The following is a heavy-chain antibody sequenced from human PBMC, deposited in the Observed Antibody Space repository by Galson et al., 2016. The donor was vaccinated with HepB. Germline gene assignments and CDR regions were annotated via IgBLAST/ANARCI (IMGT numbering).Heavy chain of an antibody. CDR2: IIPMLGTA. V-gene: IGHV1-69*13. Sequence: SVKVSCKASGGSFSIYGVTWVRQAPGQGLEWMGGIIPMLGTANYAQKFQGRVTITADESTNTAYMEVSSLRSEDTAVYYCATFTFGGVYYYYYGMDVWGQGTTVTGSS. J-gene: IGHJ6*02. CDR3: ATFTFGGVYYYYYGMDV. CDR1: GGSFSIYG. D-gene: IGHD3-16*01.